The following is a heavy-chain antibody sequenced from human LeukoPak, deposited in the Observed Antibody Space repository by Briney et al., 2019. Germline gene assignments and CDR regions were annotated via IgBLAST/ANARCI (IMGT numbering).Heavy chain of an antibody. J-gene: IGHJ4*02. Sequence: GASVKVSCKASGYSFTSYGIGWVRQAPGQGPEWMGWISAYNGDTNYPQKFQGRVTMTTDTSTSTAYMEVRSLRSDDTAVYYCARDGGVSYYPYFDYWGQGILVTVSS. CDR1: GYSFTSYG. CDR3: ARDGGVSYYPYFDY. D-gene: IGHD3-10*01. CDR2: ISAYNGDT. V-gene: IGHV1-18*01.